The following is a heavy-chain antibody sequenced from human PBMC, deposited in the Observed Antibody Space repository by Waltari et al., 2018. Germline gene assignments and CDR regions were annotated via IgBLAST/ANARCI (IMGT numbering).Heavy chain of an antibody. J-gene: IGHJ4*02. V-gene: IGHV4-38-2*02. Sequence: QVQLQESGPGLVKPSETLSLTCAVSGYSISSGYYWGWIRQPPGKGLEWIGSIYHSGSTYYNPSLKIRVTISVDTSKNQFSRKLSSVTAADTAVYYCARDRLPFDDSSGYYDYWGQGTLVTVSS. CDR1: GYSISSGYY. CDR2: IYHSGST. D-gene: IGHD3-22*01. CDR3: ARDRLPFDDSSGYYDY.